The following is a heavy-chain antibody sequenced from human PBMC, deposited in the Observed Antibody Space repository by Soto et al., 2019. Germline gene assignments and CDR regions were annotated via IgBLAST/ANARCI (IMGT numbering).Heavy chain of an antibody. CDR2: IWYDGSNK. D-gene: IGHD3-16*02. CDR1: GFTFSSYG. J-gene: IGHJ4*02. Sequence: GGSLRLSCAASGFTFSSYGMHWVRQAPGKGLEWVAVIWYDGSNKYYADSVKGRFTISRDNSKNTLYLQMNSLRAEDTAVYYCARELLGGSYRPYYFDYWGQGTLVTVSS. V-gene: IGHV3-33*01. CDR3: ARELLGGSYRPYYFDY.